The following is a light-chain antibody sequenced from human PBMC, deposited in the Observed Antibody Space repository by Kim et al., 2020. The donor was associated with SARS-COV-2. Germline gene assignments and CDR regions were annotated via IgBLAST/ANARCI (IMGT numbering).Light chain of an antibody. CDR1: QDISNY. CDR3: QKCDRAPWT. Sequence: GDRVTITCRASQDISNYLAWFQLKPGKAPKLLIYAASALQPGVPSRFSGRGSGTDFTLTVTSLQPEDVATYSCQKCDRAPWTFG. J-gene: IGKJ1*01. V-gene: IGKV1-27*01. CDR2: AAS.